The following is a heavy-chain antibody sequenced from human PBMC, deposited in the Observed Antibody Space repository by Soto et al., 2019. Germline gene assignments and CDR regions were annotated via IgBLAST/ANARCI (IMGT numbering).Heavy chain of an antibody. D-gene: IGHD3-10*01. Sequence: QVQLVQSGAEVKNPGASVKVSCKASGYTFTSYGIIWVRQAPGQGLEWMGWISAYNGNTNYAQKLQGRVTMTTDTSTSTADMELRSLRSDDTAVYYCARTLYGSGSYRGWFDPWGQGTLVTVSS. CDR1: GYTFTSYG. V-gene: IGHV1-18*01. CDR2: ISAYNGNT. CDR3: ARTLYGSGSYRGWFDP. J-gene: IGHJ5*02.